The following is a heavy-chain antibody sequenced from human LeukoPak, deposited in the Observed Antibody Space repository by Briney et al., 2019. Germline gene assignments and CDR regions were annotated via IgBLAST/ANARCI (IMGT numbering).Heavy chain of an antibody. CDR3: ARGWRRTVTPPGDY. D-gene: IGHD4-17*01. CDR2: IIPIFGTA. J-gene: IGHJ4*02. CDR1: GGTFSSYA. V-gene: IGHV1-69*05. Sequence: ASVKVSCKASGGTFSSYAISWVRQAPGQGLEWMGGIIPIFGTANYAQKFQGRVTITTDESTSTAYMELSSLRFEDTAVYYCARGWRRTVTPPGDYWGQGTLVTVSS.